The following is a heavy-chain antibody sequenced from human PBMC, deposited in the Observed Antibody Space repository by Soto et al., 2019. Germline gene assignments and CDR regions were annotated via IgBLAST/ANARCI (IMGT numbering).Heavy chain of an antibody. V-gene: IGHV3-15*07. J-gene: IGHJ2*01. D-gene: IGHD3-3*01. CDR3: IFVFQAEDGIRDTVPVSAFLLNRSSDL. Sequence: GKGLELVGRIKSKTDGGTTDYAAPVKGRFTISRDDSKNTLYLQMNSLKTEDTAVYSCIFVFQAEDGIRDTVPVSAFLLNRSSDL. CDR2: IKSKTDGGTT.